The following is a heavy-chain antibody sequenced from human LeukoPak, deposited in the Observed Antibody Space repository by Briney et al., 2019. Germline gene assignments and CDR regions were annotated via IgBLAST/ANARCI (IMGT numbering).Heavy chain of an antibody. CDR3: ARSLGYSYGYVFDY. CDR1: GFIFSSYS. J-gene: IGHJ4*02. CDR2: ISSSSSYI. Sequence: PGGSLRLSCAASGFIFSSYSMNSVRQAPGKGLEWVSSISSSSSYIYYADSVKGRFTISRDKAKNSLYLQMNSLRAEDTAVYYCARSLGYSYGYVFDYWGQGTLVTVSS. V-gene: IGHV3-21*01. D-gene: IGHD5-18*01.